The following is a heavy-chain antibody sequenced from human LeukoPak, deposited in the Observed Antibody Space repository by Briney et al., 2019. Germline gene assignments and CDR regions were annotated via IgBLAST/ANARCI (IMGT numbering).Heavy chain of an antibody. CDR3: ARDLPD. CDR2: ISYDGSNK. J-gene: IGHJ4*02. CDR1: GFTFSSYA. V-gene: IGHV3-30*01. Sequence: GGSLRLSCAASGFTFSSYAMHWVRQAPGKGLEWVAVISYDGSNKYYADSVKGRFTISRDNSKNTLYLQMNGLRAEDTAVYYCARDLPDWGQGTLVTVSS.